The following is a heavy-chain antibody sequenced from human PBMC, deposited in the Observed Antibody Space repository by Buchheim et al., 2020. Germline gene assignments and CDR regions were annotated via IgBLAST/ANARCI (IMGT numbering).Heavy chain of an antibody. CDR1: GGSISSGDYY. CDR3: ARGVVVAATPGNWFDP. Sequence: QVQLQESGPGLVKPSQTLSLTCTVSGGSISSGDYYWSWIRQPPGKGLEWIGYIYYSGSTYYNPSLNSRVTISVDTSNNQFSLKLSSVTAADTAVYYCARGVVVAATPGNWFDPWGQGTL. V-gene: IGHV4-30-4*01. D-gene: IGHD2-15*01. CDR2: IYYSGST. J-gene: IGHJ5*02.